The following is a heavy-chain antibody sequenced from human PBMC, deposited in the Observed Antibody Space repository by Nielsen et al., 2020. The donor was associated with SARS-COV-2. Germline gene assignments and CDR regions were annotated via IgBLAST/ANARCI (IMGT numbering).Heavy chain of an antibody. CDR2: IWYDGSNK. V-gene: IGHV3-33*01. CDR3: ARDRHNSLRYFDWLHYGMDV. CDR1: GFTFSSYG. J-gene: IGHJ6*02. Sequence: GESLKISCAASGFTFSSYGMQWVRKAPANVLEGVAVIWYDGSNKYYADSVKGRFTISRDNAKNSLYLQMNSLRAEDTAVYYCARDRHNSLRYFDWLHYGMDVWGQGTTVTVSS. D-gene: IGHD3-9*01.